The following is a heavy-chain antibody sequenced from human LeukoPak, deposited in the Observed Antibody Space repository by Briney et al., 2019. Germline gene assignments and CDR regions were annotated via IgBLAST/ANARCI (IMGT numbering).Heavy chain of an antibody. CDR3: ARDMRLGESTPFYFDY. CDR1: GYTFTSYG. D-gene: IGHD3-16*01. V-gene: IGHV1-18*01. Sequence: GASVKVSCKASGYTFTSYGISWVRQAPGQGLEWMGWISAYNGNTNYAQKLQGRATMTTDTSTSTAYMELRSLRSDDTAVYYCARDMRLGESTPFYFDYWGQGTLVTVSS. CDR2: ISAYNGNT. J-gene: IGHJ4*02.